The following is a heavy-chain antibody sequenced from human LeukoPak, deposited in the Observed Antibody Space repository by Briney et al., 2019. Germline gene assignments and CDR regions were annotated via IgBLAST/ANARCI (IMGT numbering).Heavy chain of an antibody. CDR1: GFTFSSYS. J-gene: IGHJ5*02. CDR2: ITSSSST. Sequence: PGGSLRLSCAASGFTFSSYSMNWVRQAPGKGLEWVAYITSSSSTNYADSVKGRFSVSRDNAKNSLFLQMNGLRAEDTAVYYCARVIRGTGGDWLDPWGQGTLVTVSS. V-gene: IGHV3-48*04. CDR3: ARVIRGTGGDWLDP. D-gene: IGHD1-1*01.